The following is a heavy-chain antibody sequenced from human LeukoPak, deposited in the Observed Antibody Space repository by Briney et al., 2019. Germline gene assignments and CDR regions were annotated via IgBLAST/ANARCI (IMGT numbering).Heavy chain of an antibody. CDR2: INSDGSST. V-gene: IGHV3-74*01. J-gene: IGHJ4*02. CDR1: GFTLSSYW. Sequence: PGGSLRLSCAASGFTLSSYWMHWVRQAPGKGPVWVSRINSDGSSTSYADSVKGRFTISRDNAKNTLYLQMNSLRAEDTAVYYCATPRGSGSYLAFDYWGQGTLVTVSS. CDR3: ATPRGSGSYLAFDY. D-gene: IGHD1-26*01.